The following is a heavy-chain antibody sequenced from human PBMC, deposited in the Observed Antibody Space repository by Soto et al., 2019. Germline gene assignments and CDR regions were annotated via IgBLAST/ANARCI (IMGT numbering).Heavy chain of an antibody. D-gene: IGHD5-12*01. CDR2: ISSSSSLI. CDR1: GFTFSDYS. J-gene: IGHJ6*03. Sequence: GGSLRLSCAASGFTFSDYSMNWVRQAPGKGLEWVSSISSSSSLIYYADSVRGRFTISRDNAKNSLYLQMSSLRAEDTAVYYCARDHTASSINYYYYYMDVWGKGTTVTVSS. CDR3: ARDHTASSINYYYYYMDV. V-gene: IGHV3-21*01.